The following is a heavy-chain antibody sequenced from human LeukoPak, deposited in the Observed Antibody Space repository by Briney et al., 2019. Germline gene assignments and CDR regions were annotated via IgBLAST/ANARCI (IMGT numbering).Heavy chain of an antibody. J-gene: IGHJ6*02. Sequence: GGSLRLSRAASGFTFSSYWMSWVRQAPGKGLEWVANIKQDGSEKYYVDSVKGRLTISRDNAKNSLYLQMNSLRAEDTAVYYCARDFSLRAPYDFWSGQYGMDVWGQGTTVTVSS. V-gene: IGHV3-7*03. CDR1: GFTFSSYW. D-gene: IGHD3-3*01. CDR3: ARDFSLRAPYDFWSGQYGMDV. CDR2: IKQDGSEK.